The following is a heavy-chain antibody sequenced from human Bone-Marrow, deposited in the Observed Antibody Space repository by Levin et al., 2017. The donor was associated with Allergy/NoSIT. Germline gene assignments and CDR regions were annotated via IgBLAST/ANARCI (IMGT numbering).Heavy chain of an antibody. D-gene: IGHD3-16*01. Sequence: LSLTCAASGFTFSSSGMHWVRQAPGKGLEWVAVIWYDGSNKYYADSVKGRFTISRDNSKNTLYLQMNSLSAEDTAVYYCARAGITYYYGMDVWGQGTTVTVSS. CDR2: IWYDGSNK. V-gene: IGHV3-33*01. J-gene: IGHJ6*02. CDR3: ARAGITYYYGMDV. CDR1: GFTFSSSG.